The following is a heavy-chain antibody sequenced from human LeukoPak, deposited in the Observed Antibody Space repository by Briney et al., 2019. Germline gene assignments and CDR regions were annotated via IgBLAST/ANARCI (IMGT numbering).Heavy chain of an antibody. CDR1: GGTFSSYA. D-gene: IGHD3-10*01. CDR3: ATQFGWFDP. Sequence: SVKVSCKASGGTFSSYAISWVRQAPGQGLEWMGGIIPIFGTANYAQKFQGRVTMTEDTSTDTAYMELSSLRSEDTAVYYCATQFGWFDPWGQGTLVTVSS. J-gene: IGHJ5*02. V-gene: IGHV1-69*06. CDR2: IIPIFGTA.